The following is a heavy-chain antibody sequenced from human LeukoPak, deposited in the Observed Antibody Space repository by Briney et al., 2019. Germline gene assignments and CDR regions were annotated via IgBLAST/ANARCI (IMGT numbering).Heavy chain of an antibody. J-gene: IGHJ4*02. CDR3: VKGPRPDITVAHTVEN. CDR1: GFIFSNYA. V-gene: IGHV3-23*01. Sequence: GGSLRLSCAASGFIFSNYAMSWVRQVPGRGLEWVSTISSRGDSTYVADSVKGRFTISRDSSKSSLYLQMNTVRAEDTAVYYCVKGPRPDITVAHTVENWGQGTLVAVSS. D-gene: IGHD6-19*01. CDR2: ISSRGDST.